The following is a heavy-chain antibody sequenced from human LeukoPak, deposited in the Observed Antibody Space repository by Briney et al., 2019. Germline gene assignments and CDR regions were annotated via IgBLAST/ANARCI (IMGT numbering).Heavy chain of an antibody. CDR3: AKETYYYDSSGYSDY. CDR1: GFTFNSYA. Sequence: GRSLRLSCAASGFTFNSYAMSWVRQPPGKGLEWVSAISGSGRSTYYADSVKGRFTISRDNSKNTLYLQMTSLRAEDTAVYYCAKETYYYDSSGYSDYWGQGTLVTVSS. J-gene: IGHJ4*02. V-gene: IGHV3-23*01. CDR2: ISGSGRST. D-gene: IGHD3-22*01.